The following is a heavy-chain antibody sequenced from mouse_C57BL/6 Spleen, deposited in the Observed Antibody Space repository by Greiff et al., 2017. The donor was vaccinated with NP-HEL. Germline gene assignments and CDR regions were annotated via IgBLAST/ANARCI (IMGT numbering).Heavy chain of an antibody. J-gene: IGHJ3*01. Sequence: EVHLVESGGGLVKPGGSLKLSCAASGFTFSSYAMSWVRQTPEKRLEWVATISDGGSYTYYPDNVKGRFTISRDNAKNNLYLQMSHLKSEDTAMYYCARDLNWDLAYWGQGTLVTVSA. CDR3: ARDLNWDLAY. D-gene: IGHD4-1*01. CDR2: ISDGGSYT. V-gene: IGHV5-4*01. CDR1: GFTFSSYA.